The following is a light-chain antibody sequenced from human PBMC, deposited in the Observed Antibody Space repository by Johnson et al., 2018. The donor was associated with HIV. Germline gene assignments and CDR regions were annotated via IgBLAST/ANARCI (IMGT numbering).Light chain of an antibody. CDR1: SSNIGNNY. J-gene: IGLJ1*01. CDR3: GTWDSRLSVYV. CDR2: ESN. Sequence: QPVLTQPPSMSAAPGQKVTISCSGSSSNIGNNYVSWYQQVPGTAPKLLICESNKRPSGIPNRFSGSKSGTSATLGITGLQTGDEADYYCGTWDSRLSVYVFGTGTKVTVL. V-gene: IGLV1-51*02.